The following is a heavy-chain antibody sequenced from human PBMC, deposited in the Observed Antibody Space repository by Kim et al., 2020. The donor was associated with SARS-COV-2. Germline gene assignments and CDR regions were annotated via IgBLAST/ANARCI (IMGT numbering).Heavy chain of an antibody. CDR2: IYYSGSS. Sequence: SETLSLTCIVSGASVTTGRYYWTWIRQPPGKGLEWIGNIYYSGSSNYNPSLRSRVTISVDTSENQFSLRLRSVTAADTAMNYFAGFFIAAAGSPNYWGQG. D-gene: IGHD6-13*01. V-gene: IGHV4-61*01. J-gene: IGHJ4*02. CDR1: GASVTTGRYY. CDR3: AGFFIAAAGSPNY.